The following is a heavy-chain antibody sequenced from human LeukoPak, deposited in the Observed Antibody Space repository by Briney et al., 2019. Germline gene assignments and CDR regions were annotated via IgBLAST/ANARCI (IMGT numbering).Heavy chain of an antibody. V-gene: IGHV4-4*07. Sequence: SEPLSLTCTVSGGSISSYYWGWIRQPAGKGLEWIGRIYTGGSTNYNPSLKSRVTMSVDTSKNQFSLKLSSVTAADTPVYYCARDAGLNYYYYMDVWGKGTTITVSS. CDR1: GGSISSYY. CDR2: IYTGGST. J-gene: IGHJ6*03. CDR3: ARDAGLNYYYYMDV. D-gene: IGHD5/OR15-5a*01.